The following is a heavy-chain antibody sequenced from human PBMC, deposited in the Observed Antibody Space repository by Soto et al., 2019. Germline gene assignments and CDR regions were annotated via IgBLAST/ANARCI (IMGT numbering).Heavy chain of an antibody. V-gene: IGHV1-18*01. D-gene: IGHD2-15*01. CDR2: ITPDNGNT. CDR3: ARLAPCGGGTCYSLTLDL. J-gene: IGHJ5*02. Sequence: QVQLLQSGAEMKEPGASVKVSCKASGYNFVTFGVSWVRQAPGQGLEWMGWITPDNGNTNYAQKFQGRATMTADTSTSTAYMEVRRLRSDDTAVYYCARLAPCGGGTCYSLTLDLWDQGALVTVSS. CDR1: GYNFVTFG.